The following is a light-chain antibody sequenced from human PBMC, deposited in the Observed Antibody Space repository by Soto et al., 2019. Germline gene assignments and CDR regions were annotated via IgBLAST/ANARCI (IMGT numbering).Light chain of an antibody. CDR1: SSDVGGYDY. CDR3: SSYTSSLTLE. J-gene: IGLJ3*02. V-gene: IGLV2-14*01. Sequence: QSVLTQPASVSGSPGQSITISCTGTSSDVGGYDYVSWYQQHPGKAPKLMIFDVSNRPSGVSNRFSGSKSGNTASLTISGLQAEDEADYYCSSYTSSLTLEFGGGTKVTVL. CDR2: DVS.